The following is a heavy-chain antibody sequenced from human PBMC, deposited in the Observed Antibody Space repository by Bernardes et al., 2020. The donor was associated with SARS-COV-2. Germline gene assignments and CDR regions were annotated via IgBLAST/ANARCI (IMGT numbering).Heavy chain of an antibody. CDR2: FDPEDGET. J-gene: IGHJ5*02. CDR3: ATGSPVAGTAGDWFDP. V-gene: IGHV1-24*01. Sequence: ASVKVSCKVSGYTLTELSMDWVRQAPGKGLEWMGGFDPEDGETIYAQKFQGRVTMTEDTSTDTAYMELSSLRSEDTAVYYCATGSPVAGTAGDWFDPWGQGTLVTVSS. D-gene: IGHD6-19*01. CDR1: GYTLTELS.